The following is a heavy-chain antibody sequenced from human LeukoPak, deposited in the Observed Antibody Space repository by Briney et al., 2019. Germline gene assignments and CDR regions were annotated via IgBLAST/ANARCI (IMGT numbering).Heavy chain of an antibody. Sequence: GGSLRLSCAASGFTFDDYGMSWVRQAPGKGLEWASAISGSGGSTYYADSVKGRFTISRDNSKNTLYLQMNSLRAEDTAVYYCAVNYYGSGSYTGEWDYFDYWGQGTLVTVSS. J-gene: IGHJ4*02. CDR3: AVNYYGSGSYTGEWDYFDY. CDR1: GFTFDDYG. D-gene: IGHD3-10*01. CDR2: ISGSGGST. V-gene: IGHV3-23*01.